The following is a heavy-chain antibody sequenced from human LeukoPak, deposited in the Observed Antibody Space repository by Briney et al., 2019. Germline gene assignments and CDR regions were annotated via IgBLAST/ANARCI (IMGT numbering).Heavy chain of an antibody. CDR2: ISSSSSYI. V-gene: IGHV3-21*01. J-gene: IGHJ4*02. CDR1: GFTFSSYS. Sequence: GGSLRLSCAASGFTFSSYSMNWVRQAPGKGLEWVSCISSSSSYIYYADSVKGRFTISRDNAKNSLYLQMNSLRVEDTAVYYCARAHNWKYGTFDYWGQGTLVTISS. D-gene: IGHD1-7*01. CDR3: ARAHNWKYGTFDY.